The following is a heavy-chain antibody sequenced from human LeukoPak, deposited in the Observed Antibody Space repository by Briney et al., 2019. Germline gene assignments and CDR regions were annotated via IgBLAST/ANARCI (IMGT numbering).Heavy chain of an antibody. Sequence: ASVKVSCKASGYTFTSYGISWVRQAPGQGLEWMGWISAYNGNTNYAQKLQGRVTMTTDTSTSTAYMELRSLRSDDTAVYYCARVAWRYCSSTSCYTFGWFDPWGQGTLVTVSS. J-gene: IGHJ5*02. CDR3: ARVAWRYCSSTSCYTFGWFDP. D-gene: IGHD2-2*02. V-gene: IGHV1-18*01. CDR2: ISAYNGNT. CDR1: GYTFTSYG.